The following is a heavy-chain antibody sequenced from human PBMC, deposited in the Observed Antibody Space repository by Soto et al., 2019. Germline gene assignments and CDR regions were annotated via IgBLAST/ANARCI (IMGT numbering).Heavy chain of an antibody. J-gene: IGHJ2*01. CDR1: GGSVSSGTYY. D-gene: IGHD7-27*01. CDR2: IYRGSP. V-gene: IGHV4-61*01. CDR3: SRDQGLGAGYFAL. Sequence: QVQLQESGPGQVKPSETLFLTCTVSGGSVSSGTYYWSWIRQPAGKGLEWMGYIYRGSPNYNPSLESRANISVDTSRTQFSLMLSSVTAADTAVYYCSRDQGLGAGYFALWGRGTLVTVSS.